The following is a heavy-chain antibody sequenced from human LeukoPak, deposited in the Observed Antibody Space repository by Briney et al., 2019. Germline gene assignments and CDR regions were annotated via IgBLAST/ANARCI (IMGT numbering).Heavy chain of an antibody. J-gene: IGHJ4*02. Sequence: GGSLRLSCAASGFTFSSYWMHWVRQAPGKGLVWVSRINSDGSSTSYADSVKGRFTISRDNAKNTLYLQKNSLRAEDTGVYYCARQGLLWFGELLQPPDYWGQGTLVTVSS. CDR3: ARQGLLWFGELLQPPDY. CDR2: INSDGSST. CDR1: GFTFSSYW. D-gene: IGHD3-10*01. V-gene: IGHV3-74*01.